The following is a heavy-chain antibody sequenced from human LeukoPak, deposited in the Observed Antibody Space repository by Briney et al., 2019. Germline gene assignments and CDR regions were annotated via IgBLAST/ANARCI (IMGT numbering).Heavy chain of an antibody. V-gene: IGHV3-9*01. J-gene: IGHJ4*02. CDR1: GFTFDDYA. D-gene: IGHD6-19*01. CDR2: ISWNSGCI. Sequence: PGGPLRLSCAASGFTFDDYAMHWVRQAPGKGLEWVSGISWNSGCIGYADSVKGRFTISRDNAKNSLYLQMNSLRAEDTALYYCAKGSGWYDYWGQGTLVTVSS. CDR3: AKGSGWYDY.